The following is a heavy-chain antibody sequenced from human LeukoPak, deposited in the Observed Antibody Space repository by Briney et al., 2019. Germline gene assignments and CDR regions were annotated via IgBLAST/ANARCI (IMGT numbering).Heavy chain of an antibody. J-gene: IGHJ3*02. Sequence: SETLSLTCTVSGGSISSYYWSWIRQPPGKGLEWIGYIYYSGSTNYNPSLKSRVTISVDTSKNQFSLKLSSVTAADTAVYYCARDTRLSVFLHAAFDIWGQGTMVTVSS. CDR3: ARDTRLSVFLHAAFDI. D-gene: IGHD3-16*02. V-gene: IGHV4-59*12. CDR2: IYYSGST. CDR1: GGSISSYY.